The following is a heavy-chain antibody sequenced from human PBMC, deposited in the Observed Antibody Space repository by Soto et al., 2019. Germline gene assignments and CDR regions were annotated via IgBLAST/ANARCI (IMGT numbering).Heavy chain of an antibody. V-gene: IGHV4-30-4*01. J-gene: IGHJ4*02. D-gene: IGHD3-16*01. CDR3: AREGGESSDGLYYFDS. CDR1: GGSTSSDNY. CDR2: IYYSGNT. Sequence: SETLSLTCTVSGGSTSSDNYWSWIRQPPGKGMEWIGHIYYSGNTNYNPSLKSRLAISIDTSKNQFSLKLSSVTAADTAVYFCAREGGESSDGLYYFDSWGQGSLVTVSS.